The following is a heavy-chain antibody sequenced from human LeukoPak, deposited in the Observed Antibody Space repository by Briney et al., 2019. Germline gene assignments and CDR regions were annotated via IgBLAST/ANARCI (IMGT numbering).Heavy chain of an antibody. Sequence: PGGSLRLSCAASGFTFSSYSMNWVRQAPGKGLEWVSYISSSSSTIYYADSVKGRFTISRDNAKNSLYLQMNGLRAEDTAVYYCARERSDYYGSGSYEYWGQGTLVTVSS. CDR3: ARERSDYYGSGSYEY. D-gene: IGHD3-10*01. V-gene: IGHV3-48*01. J-gene: IGHJ4*02. CDR2: ISSSSSTI. CDR1: GFTFSSYS.